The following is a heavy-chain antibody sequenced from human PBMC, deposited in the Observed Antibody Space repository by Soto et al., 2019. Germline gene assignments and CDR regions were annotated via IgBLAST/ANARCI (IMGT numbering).Heavy chain of an antibody. CDR2: IIPILGIA. CDR1: GGTFSSYT. J-gene: IGHJ6*03. Sequence: SVKVSCKASGGTFSSYTISWVRQAPGQGLEWMGRIIPILGIANYAQKFQGRVTITADKSTSTAYMELSSLRSEDTAVYYCARDNGPLDYYYYMDVWGKGTTVTVSS. V-gene: IGHV1-69*04. CDR3: ARDNGPLDYYYYMDV. D-gene: IGHD2-8*01.